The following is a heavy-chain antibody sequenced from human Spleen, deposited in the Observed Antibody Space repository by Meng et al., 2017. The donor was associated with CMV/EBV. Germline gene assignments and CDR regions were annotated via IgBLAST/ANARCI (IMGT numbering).Heavy chain of an antibody. CDR2: ISSSGRDI. V-gene: IGHV3-21*01. CDR1: GFTFSSYT. D-gene: IGHD3-10*01. J-gene: IGHJ6*02. Sequence: GESLKISCSASGFTFSSYTLNWVRQPPGKGLEWVSFISSSGRDIFYADSVKGRFTISRDNAKKSLYLQMNSLRAEDTAVYYCASFKSGYLDVWGQGTTVTVSS. CDR3: ASFKSGYLDV.